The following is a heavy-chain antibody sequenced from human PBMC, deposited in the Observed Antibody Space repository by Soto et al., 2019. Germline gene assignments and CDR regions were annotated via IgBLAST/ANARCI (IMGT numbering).Heavy chain of an antibody. J-gene: IGHJ3*02. CDR3: AISYLEWDRVAFDI. Sequence: KPSETLSLTCTVSGGSISSGGYYWSWIRQHPGKGLEWIGYIYYSGSTYYNPSLKSRVTISVDTSKNQFSLKLSSVTAADTAVYYCAISYLEWDRVAFDIWGQGTMVTVS. CDR1: GGSISSGGYY. D-gene: IGHD1-26*01. CDR2: IYYSGST. V-gene: IGHV4-31*03.